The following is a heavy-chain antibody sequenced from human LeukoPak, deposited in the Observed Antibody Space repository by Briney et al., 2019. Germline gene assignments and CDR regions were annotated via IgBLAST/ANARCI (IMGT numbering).Heavy chain of an antibody. J-gene: IGHJ3*02. CDR1: GASITSYN. CDR2: IYYSGST. V-gene: IGHV4-59*06. D-gene: IGHD6-13*01. Sequence: SETLSLTCTVSGASITSYNWNWVRQPPGKGLEWIGYIYYSGSTYYNPSLKSRVTISVDTSKNQFSLKLSSVTAADTAVYYYARDGGGTSSSWFPDAFDIWGQGTMVTVSS. CDR3: ARDGGGTSSSWFPDAFDI.